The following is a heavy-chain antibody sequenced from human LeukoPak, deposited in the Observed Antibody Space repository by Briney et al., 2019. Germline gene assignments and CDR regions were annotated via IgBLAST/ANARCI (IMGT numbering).Heavy chain of an antibody. CDR3: ARDYYERSGYWYDVFDI. Sequence: ASVKVSCKASGYTFTSYGISWVRQAPGQGLEWMGWISTYNGNTNYAHKLQGRVTTTTDTSTTTVYVELRSLRSDDTAVYYCARDYYERSGYWYDVFDIWGQGTVVTVSS. V-gene: IGHV1-18*01. D-gene: IGHD3-22*01. CDR1: GYTFTSYG. J-gene: IGHJ3*02. CDR2: ISTYNGNT.